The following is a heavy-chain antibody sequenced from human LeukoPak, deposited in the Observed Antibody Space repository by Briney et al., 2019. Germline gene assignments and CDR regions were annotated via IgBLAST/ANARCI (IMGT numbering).Heavy chain of an antibody. V-gene: IGHV3-30*04. CDR3: ARDTGSGWSAEYFQH. CDR2: ISHDGRTK. Sequence: PGGSLRLSCAASGFTFSNYAIHWVCQAPGKGLEWVAVISHDGRTKYYADSVKGRFTISRDNSKNTLYLQMNSLRAEDTAVYYCARDTGSGWSAEYFQHWGQGTLVTVSS. J-gene: IGHJ1*01. CDR1: GFTFSNYA. D-gene: IGHD6-19*01.